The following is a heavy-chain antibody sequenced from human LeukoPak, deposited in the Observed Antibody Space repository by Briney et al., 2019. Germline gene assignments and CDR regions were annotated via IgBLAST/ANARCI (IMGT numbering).Heavy chain of an antibody. D-gene: IGHD3-10*01. CDR1: GFTFSSYS. J-gene: IGHJ5*02. Sequence: GGSLRLSCAASGFTFSSYSMNWVRQAPGKGLEWVSYISSSSSTIYYADSVKGRFTISRDNAKNSLYLQMNSLRAEDTAVYYFARDSWFGANWFGPWGQGTLVTVSS. V-gene: IGHV3-48*01. CDR2: ISSSSSTI. CDR3: ARDSWFGANWFGP.